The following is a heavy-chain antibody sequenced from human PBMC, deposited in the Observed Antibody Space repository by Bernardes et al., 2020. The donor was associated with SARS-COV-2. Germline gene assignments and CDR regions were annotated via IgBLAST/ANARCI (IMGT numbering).Heavy chain of an antibody. CDR2: INGDGTST. Sequence: GGSLRLSCAVSGFTFSNYWMHWIRQAPGKGLVWVSRINGDGTSTSYADSVKGRFTISRDNAKNTLNLHMESLSADDTAVYYCARGAYSLNKSGPRSVFDIWGQATMVTVSS. D-gene: IGHD1-26*01. J-gene: IGHJ3*02. CDR1: GFTFSNYW. V-gene: IGHV3-74*01. CDR3: ARGAYSLNKSGPRSVFDI.